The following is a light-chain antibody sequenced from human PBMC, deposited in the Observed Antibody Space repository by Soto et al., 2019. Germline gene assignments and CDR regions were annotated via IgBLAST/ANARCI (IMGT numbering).Light chain of an antibody. Sequence: EIVLTQSPATLSLSPGERATLSCTASQSVSSYLAWYQQKPGQAPRLLIYDASNRATGIPARFSGSGSGTDFTVTISSLEPEDFAVYYCQERSDWLLTFGGGTKVEIK. CDR2: DAS. CDR3: QERSDWLLT. CDR1: QSVSSY. V-gene: IGKV3-11*01. J-gene: IGKJ4*01.